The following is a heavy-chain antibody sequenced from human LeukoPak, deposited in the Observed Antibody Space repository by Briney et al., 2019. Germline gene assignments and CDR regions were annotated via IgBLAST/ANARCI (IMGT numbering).Heavy chain of an antibody. J-gene: IGHJ3*02. D-gene: IGHD3-3*01. V-gene: IGHV4-30-4*07. Sequence: SETLSLTCAVSGGSISSGGYSWSWIRQPPGKGLEWIGYIYYSGSTYYNPSLKSRVTISVDKSKNQFSLKLSSVTAADTAVYYCARERSGSEIFARSFDIWGQGTMVTVSS. CDR3: ARERSGSEIFARSFDI. CDR2: IYYSGST. CDR1: GGSISSGGYS.